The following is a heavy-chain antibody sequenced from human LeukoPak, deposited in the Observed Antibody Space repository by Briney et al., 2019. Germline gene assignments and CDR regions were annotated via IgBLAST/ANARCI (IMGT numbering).Heavy chain of an antibody. V-gene: IGHV1-3*01. Sequence: ASVKVSCKASGYTFTSYAMHWVRQAPGQRLEWMGWINAGNGNTKYSQKFQGRVTITRDTSASTDYMELSSLRSEDTAVYYCARTPKDTIANWFDPWGQGTLVTVSS. J-gene: IGHJ5*02. CDR3: ARTPKDTIANWFDP. CDR2: INAGNGNT. D-gene: IGHD2-15*01. CDR1: GYTFTSYA.